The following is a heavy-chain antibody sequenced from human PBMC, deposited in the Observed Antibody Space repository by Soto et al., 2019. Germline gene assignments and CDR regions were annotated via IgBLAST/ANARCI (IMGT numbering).Heavy chain of an antibody. Sequence: SVKVSCKASGGTFSSYTISWVRQAPGQGLEWMGRIIPILGIANYAQKFQGRVTITADKSTSTAYMELSSLRSEDTAVYYCASSLAAGITSYYMDVWGKGTTVTVSS. CDR3: ASSLAAGITSYYMDV. V-gene: IGHV1-69*02. CDR2: IIPILGIA. J-gene: IGHJ6*03. CDR1: GGTFSSYT. D-gene: IGHD6-13*01.